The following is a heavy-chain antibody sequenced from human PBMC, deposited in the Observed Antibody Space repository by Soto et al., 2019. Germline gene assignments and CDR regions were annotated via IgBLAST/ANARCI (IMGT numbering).Heavy chain of an antibody. J-gene: IGHJ5*02. CDR1: GGSISSGDYY. CDR3: AISPVVPAAIPWFDP. D-gene: IGHD2-2*02. V-gene: IGHV4-30-4*01. Sequence: QVQLQESGPGLVKPSQTLSLTCTVSGGSISSGDYYWSWIRQPPGKGLEWIGYICYSGSTYYNPSLKSRVTISVDTSKNQFSLELSSVTAADTAVYYCAISPVVPAAIPWFDPWGQGTLVTVSS. CDR2: ICYSGST.